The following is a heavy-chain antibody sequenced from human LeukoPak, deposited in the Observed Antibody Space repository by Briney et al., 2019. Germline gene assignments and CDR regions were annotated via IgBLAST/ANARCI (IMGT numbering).Heavy chain of an antibody. J-gene: IGHJ4*02. CDR2: IWYDGSNK. Sequence: VGSLRLSCEASGFTFTNYGMHWVRQAPGQGLEWVGAIWYDGSNKHYADNLKGRFTISRDNSKNTAYMQMNSLRAEDTAVYYCAKDGGSGWYVGSDYWGQGTLVTASS. V-gene: IGHV3-33*06. D-gene: IGHD6-19*01. CDR3: AKDGGSGWYVGSDY. CDR1: GFTFTNYG.